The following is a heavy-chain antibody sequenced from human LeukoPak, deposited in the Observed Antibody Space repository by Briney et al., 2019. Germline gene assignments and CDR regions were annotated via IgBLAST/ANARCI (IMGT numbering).Heavy chain of an antibody. CDR2: IYSRGNT. V-gene: IGHV4-39*07. J-gene: IGHJ4*02. Sequence: SDTLSLTCTVSGASISSSRSYWGWIRQAPGKGLEWVGNIYSRGNTYYKPSLRSRVTISIDTSKNQFSLKLSSVTAADTAVYYCASLGLVYWGQGTLVTVSS. CDR3: ASLGLVY. CDR1: GASISSSRSY. D-gene: IGHD6-6*01.